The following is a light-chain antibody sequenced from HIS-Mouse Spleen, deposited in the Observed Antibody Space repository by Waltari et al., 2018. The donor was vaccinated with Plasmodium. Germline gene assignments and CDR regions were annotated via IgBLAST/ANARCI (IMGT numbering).Light chain of an antibody. CDR3: SSYTSSSTLV. V-gene: IGLV2-14*03. CDR2: AVT. J-gene: IGLJ2*01. CDR1: SSDVGGYNY. Sequence: QSALTQPASVSGSPGQSIPISCTGTSSDVGGYNYVPWYQQHPAKAPKLMIYAVTNRPSGVSNRFSGSKSGNTASLTISGLQAEDEADYYCSSYTSSSTLVFGGGTKLTVL.